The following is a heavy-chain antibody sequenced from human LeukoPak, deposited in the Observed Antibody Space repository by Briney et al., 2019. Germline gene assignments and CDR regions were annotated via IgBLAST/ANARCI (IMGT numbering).Heavy chain of an antibody. V-gene: IGHV1-18*01. D-gene: IGHD2-2*01. J-gene: IGHJ4*02. CDR3: ARVMYCSSTSCYAEGVDY. CDR1: GYTFTSYG. CDR2: ISAYNGNT. Sequence: GASVKVSCKASGYTFTSYGISWVRQAPGQGLEWMGWISAYNGNTNYAQKLQGRVTMTTDTSTSTAYMELRSLRPDDTAVYYCARVMYCSSTSCYAEGVDYWGQGTLVTVSS.